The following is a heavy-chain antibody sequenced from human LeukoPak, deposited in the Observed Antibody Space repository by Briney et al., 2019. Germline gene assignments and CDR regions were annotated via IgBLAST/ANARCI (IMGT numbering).Heavy chain of an antibody. Sequence: SKTLSLTCAVYGGSFSGYYWSWIRQPPGKGLEWIGSIYYSGSTYYNPSLKSRVTISVDTSKNQFSLKLSSVTAADTAVYYCAKSTAGDAFDIWGQGTMVTVSS. V-gene: IGHV4-34*01. CDR1: GGSFSGYY. CDR2: IYYSGST. D-gene: IGHD4-17*01. J-gene: IGHJ3*02. CDR3: AKSTAGDAFDI.